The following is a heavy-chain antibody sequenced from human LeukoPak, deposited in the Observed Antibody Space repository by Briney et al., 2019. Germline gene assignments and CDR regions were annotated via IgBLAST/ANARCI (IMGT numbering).Heavy chain of an antibody. D-gene: IGHD6-13*01. CDR1: GGSIGSYY. V-gene: IGHV4-59*01. J-gene: IGHJ4*02. CDR3: ARLSRIAAAVPDY. CDR2: IYYSGST. Sequence: SETLSLTCTVSGGSIGSYYWSWIRQPPGKGLEWIGYIYYSGSTNYNPSLKSRVTISVDTSKNQFSLKLSSVTAADTAVYYCARLSRIAAAVPDYWGQGTLVTVSS.